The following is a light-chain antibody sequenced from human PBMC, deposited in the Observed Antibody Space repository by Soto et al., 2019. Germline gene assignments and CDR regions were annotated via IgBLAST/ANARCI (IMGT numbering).Light chain of an antibody. CDR3: QQRSNWPPLP. CDR2: DAS. CDR1: QSVSNNY. V-gene: IGKV3-11*01. Sequence: EIVLTQSPGTLSLSPGERATLSCRASQSVSNNYLAWYQQKPGQAPRLLIFDASNRATGIPARFSGSGSGTDFTLTISSLDPEYFAVYYCQQRSNWPPLPFRQRTRREIK. J-gene: IGKJ5*01.